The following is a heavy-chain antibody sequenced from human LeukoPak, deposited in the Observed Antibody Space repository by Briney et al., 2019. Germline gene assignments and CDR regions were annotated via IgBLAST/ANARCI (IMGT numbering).Heavy chain of an antibody. CDR3: ARYDFWSGYTHWFDP. J-gene: IGHJ5*02. Sequence: GGSLRLSCAASGFTFSSYAMSWVRQAPGKGLEWVSAISGSGGSTYYADSVKGRFTISRDNSKNTLYLQMNSLRAEDTAVYYCARYDFWSGYTHWFDPWGQGTLVTVSS. CDR2: ISGSGGST. D-gene: IGHD3-3*01. CDR1: GFTFSSYA. V-gene: IGHV3-23*01.